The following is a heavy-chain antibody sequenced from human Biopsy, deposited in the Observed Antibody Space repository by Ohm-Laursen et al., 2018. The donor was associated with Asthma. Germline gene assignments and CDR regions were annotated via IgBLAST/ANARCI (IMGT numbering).Heavy chain of an antibody. CDR2: VYPTDSVT. Sequence: ESLKISCKGSGYTFATSWIGWVRQMPGKGLEWMGIVYPTDSVTRYSPSFEGQATISADRSISTAYLQWSSLKASDTATYYCARLLGFWSGYDNKNFDYWGQGTLVIVSS. J-gene: IGHJ4*02. V-gene: IGHV5-51*01. D-gene: IGHD3-3*01. CDR3: ARLLGFWSGYDNKNFDY. CDR1: GYTFATSW.